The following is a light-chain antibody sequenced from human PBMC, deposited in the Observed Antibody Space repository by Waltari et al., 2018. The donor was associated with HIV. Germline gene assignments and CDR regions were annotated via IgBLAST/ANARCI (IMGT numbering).Light chain of an antibody. CDR2: STT. Sequence: QTVVTQEPSFSVSPGGTVTLTCGLSSASVSTSYYPTWFQQTPGQAPHTRIYSTTTRSSGVPDRFSGSILGNRAALTITGAQADDESDYYCVLYLGSGMSVFGGGTKLTVV. CDR1: SASVSTSYY. CDR3: VLYLGSGMSV. V-gene: IGLV8-61*01. J-gene: IGLJ3*02.